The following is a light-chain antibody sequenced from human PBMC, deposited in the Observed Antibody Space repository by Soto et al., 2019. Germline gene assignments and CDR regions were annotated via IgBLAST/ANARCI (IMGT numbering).Light chain of an antibody. V-gene: IGLV1-40*01. CDR3: QSYDSSLSGVV. CDR2: GNN. CDR1: SSNIGAGYD. J-gene: IGLJ2*01. Sequence: QSVLTQPPSVSGAPGQRVTISCTGSSSNIGAGYDVHWYQQLPGTAPKLLIYGNNNRPSGVPDRFSGPKSGTSASLAITGLQAEDEADYYCQSYDSSLSGVVFGGGTQLTVL.